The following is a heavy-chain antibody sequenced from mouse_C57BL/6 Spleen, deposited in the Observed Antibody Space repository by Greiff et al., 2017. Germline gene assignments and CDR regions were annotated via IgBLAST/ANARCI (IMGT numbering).Heavy chain of an antibody. Sequence: VQRVESGPELVKPGASVKISCKASGYAFSSSWMNWVKQRPGKGLEWIGRIYPGDGDTNYNGKFKGKATLTADKSSSTAYMQLSSLTSEDSAVYFCATYYPAWFAYWGQGTLVTVSA. CDR2: IYPGDGDT. CDR3: ATYYPAWFAY. V-gene: IGHV1-82*01. CDR1: GYAFSSSW. J-gene: IGHJ3*01. D-gene: IGHD2-10*01.